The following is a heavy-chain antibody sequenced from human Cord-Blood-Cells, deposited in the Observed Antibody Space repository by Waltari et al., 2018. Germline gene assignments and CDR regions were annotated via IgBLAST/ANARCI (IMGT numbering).Heavy chain of an antibody. CDR3: AKVKRQLVHY. CDR2: MRVGVVST. Sequence: EVQLLESGGGLVQPGGSLRLSCAASGFTFSSYAMSWVRRAPGKGLEWVSAMRVGVVSTYYADSVKGRFTISRDXXXXTLXXQMNSLRAEDTAVYXCAKVKRQLVHYWGQGTLVTVSS. V-gene: IGHV3-23*01. J-gene: IGHJ4*02. D-gene: IGHD6-6*01. CDR1: GFTFSSYA.